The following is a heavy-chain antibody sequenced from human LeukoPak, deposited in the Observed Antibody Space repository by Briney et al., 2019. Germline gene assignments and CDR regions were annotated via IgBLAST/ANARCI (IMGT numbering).Heavy chain of an antibody. Sequence: GDSLRLSCVASGFTFNIYPMTWVRQSPGKGLEWVSTIGTSGDTYYADSVKGRFTISRDDSKNTLYLQMHSLGAEHTAVYYCAKSRIVDRRGYFDYWGEGPLVTVSS. J-gene: IGHJ4*02. CDR3: AKSRIVDRRGYFDY. V-gene: IGHV3-23*01. CDR1: GFTFNIYP. CDR2: IGTSGDT. D-gene: IGHD2-15*01.